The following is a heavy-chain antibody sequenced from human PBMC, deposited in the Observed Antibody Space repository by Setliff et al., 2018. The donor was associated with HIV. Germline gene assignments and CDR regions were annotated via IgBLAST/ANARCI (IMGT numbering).Heavy chain of an antibody. D-gene: IGHD4-17*01. J-gene: IGHJ4*02. CDR3: ARVETTATSRLDY. Sequence: PSETLSLTCTVSGGSISNSRYYWSWIRQPPGKGLGWIGSIYYSGSTYYNPSLKSRVTISVDTSKNQFSLRLTSVTAADTAVYFCARVETTATSRLDYWGQGTLVTVSS. V-gene: IGHV4-39*01. CDR2: IYYSGST. CDR1: GGSISNSRYY.